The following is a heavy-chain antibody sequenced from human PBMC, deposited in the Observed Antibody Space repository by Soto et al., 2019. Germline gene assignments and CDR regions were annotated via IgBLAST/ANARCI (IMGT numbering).Heavy chain of an antibody. D-gene: IGHD3-9*01. CDR3: VRHVPSMPRILNGYHFDY. Sequence: SETLSLTCTVSGGSISGYYWSWLRQPPGKGLEWIGEINNSGSTNYNPSLKSRVTISVDTSKNQFSLKLTSVTAADTAVYYCVRHVPSMPRILNGYHFDYWGQGTLVTVSS. CDR2: INNSGST. CDR1: GGSISGYY. V-gene: IGHV4-59*08. J-gene: IGHJ4*02.